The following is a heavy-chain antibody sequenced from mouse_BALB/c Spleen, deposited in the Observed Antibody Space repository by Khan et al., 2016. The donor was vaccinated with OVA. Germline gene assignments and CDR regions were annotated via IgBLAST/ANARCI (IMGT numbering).Heavy chain of an antibody. Sequence: QVQLKESGAELARPGASVKLSCKASGYTFTDYYINWVKQRTGQGLEWIGEIYPGSGNTYYNEKFKDKATLTADKSSSTTVMQLNSLTSDDSPVYFWARSGIGSFAYWGQGTLVTVSA. J-gene: IGHJ3*01. CDR1: GYTFTDYY. D-gene: IGHD2-2*01. CDR3: ARSGIGSFAY. V-gene: IGHV1-77*01. CDR2: IYPGSGNT.